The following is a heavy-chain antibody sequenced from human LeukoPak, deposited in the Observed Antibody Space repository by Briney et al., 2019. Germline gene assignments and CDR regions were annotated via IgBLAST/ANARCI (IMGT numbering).Heavy chain of an antibody. D-gene: IGHD1-1*01. CDR1: GGSISSSSYY. Sequence: SETLSLTCTLSGGSISSSSYYWGWIRHPPGKGLAWIGNIYYSETTYYNPSLKSRVTISVDTSKNQFSLKVSSVTAADRAVYYCARSGQQRNWFDSWGQGTLVTVSS. CDR3: ARSGQQRNWFDS. CDR2: IYYSETT. J-gene: IGHJ5*01. V-gene: IGHV4-39*01.